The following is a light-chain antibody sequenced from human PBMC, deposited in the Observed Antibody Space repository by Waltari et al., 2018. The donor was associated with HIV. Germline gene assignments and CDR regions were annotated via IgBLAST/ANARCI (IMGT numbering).Light chain of an antibody. CDR3: QSFDSRLSGWV. Sequence: QSVLPQPPSVSGAPGQRVTISCTGSSSNIGAGYDVHWYQQFPGTAPKLLIYVNSNRPSGVPDRFSGSKSGTSASLAISGLQAEDEAEYYCQSFDSRLSGWVFGGGTKLTVL. J-gene: IGLJ3*02. V-gene: IGLV1-40*01. CDR1: SSNIGAGYD. CDR2: VNS.